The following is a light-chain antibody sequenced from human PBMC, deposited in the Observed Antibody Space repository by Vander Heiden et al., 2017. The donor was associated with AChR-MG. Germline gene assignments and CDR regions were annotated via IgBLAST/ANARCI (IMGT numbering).Light chain of an antibody. CDR2: KAS. CDR1: ALRNQY. Sequence: DEMPQPPTVSGAPGQTTRITCTGDALRNQYAYWYQQKPGQAPVTLIYKASERHSGIPERFSGSSSGRTATLTISGVQAEDEADYYCQSADSSGTYVVFGGGTKLTVL. V-gene: IGLV3-25*03. CDR3: QSADSSGTYVV. J-gene: IGLJ2*01.